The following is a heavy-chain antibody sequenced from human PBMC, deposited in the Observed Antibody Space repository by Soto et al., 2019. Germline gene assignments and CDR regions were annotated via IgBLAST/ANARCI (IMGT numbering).Heavy chain of an antibody. Sequence: QVQLVQSGAEVKKPGSSVKVSCKASGGTFSSYTISWVRQAPGQGLEWMGRIIPILGIANYAQKFQGRVTIPADKSTSTAYMELSSLRSEDTAVYYCARNGVGAVSAGYFQHWGQGTLVAVSS. J-gene: IGHJ1*01. V-gene: IGHV1-69*02. CDR3: ARNGVGAVSAGYFQH. CDR2: IIPILGIA. D-gene: IGHD1-26*01. CDR1: GGTFSSYT.